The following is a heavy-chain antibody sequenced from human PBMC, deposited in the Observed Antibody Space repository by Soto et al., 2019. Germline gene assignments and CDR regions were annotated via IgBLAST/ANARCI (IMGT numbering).Heavy chain of an antibody. Sequence: GGSLRLSCSVSGITFRNYAMHWVRQAPGRGLEYVSGITSDGDNTWHADSVKGRFTISRDNSKNTLYLQMNSLRAEDTAVYYCAKDRSLVRGPMPYWGQGTLVTVS. CDR3: AKDRSLVRGPMPY. CDR1: GITFRNYA. V-gene: IGHV3-64*04. D-gene: IGHD3-10*01. CDR2: ITSDGDNT. J-gene: IGHJ4*02.